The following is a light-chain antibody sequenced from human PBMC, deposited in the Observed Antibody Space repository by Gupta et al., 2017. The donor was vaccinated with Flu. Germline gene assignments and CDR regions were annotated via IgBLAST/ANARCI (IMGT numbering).Light chain of an antibody. CDR2: WAS. CDR1: QSVLYSSNNKNY. Sequence: SLGERATINCKSSQSVLYSSNNKNYLAWYQQKPGQPPKLLIYWASTRESGVPDRFSGRGSGTDFTLTISSLQAEDVAVYYCQQDDTTPHTFGQGTKMEIK. CDR3: QQDDTTPHT. V-gene: IGKV4-1*01. J-gene: IGKJ2*01.